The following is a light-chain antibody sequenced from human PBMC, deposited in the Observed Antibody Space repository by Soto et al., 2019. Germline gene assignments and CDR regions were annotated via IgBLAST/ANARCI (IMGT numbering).Light chain of an antibody. CDR2: DAS. Sequence: EIVLTQSPATLSLSPGERATLSCRASHNVSSYLAWYQQKPGQAPRLLIYDASNRAAGIPARFSGSGSGTDFTLTISSLEPEDFAVYYCQPYNNWPLTFGGGTKVESK. CDR3: QPYNNWPLT. CDR1: HNVSSY. J-gene: IGKJ4*01. V-gene: IGKV3-11*01.